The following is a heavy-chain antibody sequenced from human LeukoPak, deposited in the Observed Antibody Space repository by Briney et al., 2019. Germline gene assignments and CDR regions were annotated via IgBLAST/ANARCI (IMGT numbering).Heavy chain of an antibody. CDR2: ISYDGSNK. CDR1: GFTFSSYW. V-gene: IGHV3-30-3*01. D-gene: IGHD6-19*01. Sequence: PGGSLRLSCAASGFTFSSYWMSWVRQAPGKGLEWVAVISYDGSNKYYADSVKGRFTISRDNSKNTLYLQMNSLRAEDTAVYYCARDLLLRHSGWTFDYWGQGTLVTVSS. J-gene: IGHJ4*02. CDR3: ARDLLLRHSGWTFDY.